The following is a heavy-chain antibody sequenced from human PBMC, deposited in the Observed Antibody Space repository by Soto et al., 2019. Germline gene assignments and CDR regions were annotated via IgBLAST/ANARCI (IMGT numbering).Heavy chain of an antibody. Sequence: SETLSLTRTVSGSSLSSYYWSWIRQPSRKVLEWIGYIYYSGSTNYNPSLKSRVTISVDTSKNQFSLRLNSVTAADTAVYYCARSREMYYYDSSGYYAHWGQGTLVTVS. CDR3: ARSREMYYYDSSGYYAH. J-gene: IGHJ4*02. CDR1: GSSLSSYY. CDR2: IYYSGST. V-gene: IGHV4-59*01. D-gene: IGHD3-22*01.